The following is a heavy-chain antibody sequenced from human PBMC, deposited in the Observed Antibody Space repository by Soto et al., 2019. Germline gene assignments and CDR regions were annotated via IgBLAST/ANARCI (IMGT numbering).Heavy chain of an antibody. V-gene: IGHV1-46*01. J-gene: IGHJ6*02. Sequence: VKVSCKASGYTFTSYYMHWVRQAPGQGLEWMGIINPSGGSTSYAQKFQGRVTMTRDTSTSTVYMELSSLRSEDTAVYYCARPYYDFWSGYYTRDYYYYGMDVWGQGTTVTVSS. CDR1: GYTFTSYY. D-gene: IGHD3-3*01. CDR2: INPSGGST. CDR3: ARPYYDFWSGYYTRDYYYYGMDV.